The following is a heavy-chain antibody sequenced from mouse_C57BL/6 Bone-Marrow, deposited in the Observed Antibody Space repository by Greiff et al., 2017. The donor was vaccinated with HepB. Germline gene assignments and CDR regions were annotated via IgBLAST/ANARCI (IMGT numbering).Heavy chain of an antibody. Sequence: EVQGVESGGDLVKPGGSLKLSCVASGFTFSTSGMSWVRQTPDKRLEWVATINTGGTYTYYPDSVKGRFTISKDNAKSTLFLQMSSLKSEDTAIYYCARNRFNYYFDYWGQGTTLTVSS. CDR2: INTGGTYT. D-gene: IGHD2-14*01. J-gene: IGHJ2*01. V-gene: IGHV5-6*01. CDR1: GFTFSTSG. CDR3: ARNRFNYYFDY.